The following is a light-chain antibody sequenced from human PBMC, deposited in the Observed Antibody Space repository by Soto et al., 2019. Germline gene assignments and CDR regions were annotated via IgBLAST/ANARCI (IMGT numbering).Light chain of an antibody. CDR1: QSVSNN. V-gene: IGKV3-15*01. Sequence: EIVMTQSPATVSVSPGERATLSCRASQSVSNNLAWYQHKPGQAPRLLIYAASTMATGIPASFSGSGSGTEFTLTISSLQSEDFAVYYCQQYHNWPVTFGHGTKVDIK. CDR3: QQYHNWPVT. CDR2: AAS. J-gene: IGKJ3*01.